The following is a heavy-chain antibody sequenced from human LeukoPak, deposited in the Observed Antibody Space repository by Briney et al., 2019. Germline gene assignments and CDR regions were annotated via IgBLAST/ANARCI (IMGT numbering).Heavy chain of an antibody. CDR2: ISSSSSYI. CDR3: ARQKVAAAGIPGYYYYGMDV. Sequence: PGGSLRLSCAASGFTFSSYSMNWVRQAPGKGLGWVSSISSSSSYIYYADSVKGRFTISRDNAKNSLYLQMNSLRAEDTAVYYCARQKVAAAGIPGYYYYGMDVWGQGTTVTVSS. J-gene: IGHJ6*02. D-gene: IGHD6-13*01. CDR1: GFTFSSYS. V-gene: IGHV3-21*01.